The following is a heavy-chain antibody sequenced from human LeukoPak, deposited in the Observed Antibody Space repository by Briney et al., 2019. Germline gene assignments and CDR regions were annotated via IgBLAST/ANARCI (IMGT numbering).Heavy chain of an antibody. Sequence: PGGSLRLSCVASGFTFSRYGMHWVRQAPGKGLEWVAFIRFDGSNQYYADSVKGRFAISRDNSRNTVSLQMSDLRIEDMALYYCAKRTDFGDPWDYMDLWGQGTLVIVSS. D-gene: IGHD1-26*01. CDR2: IRFDGSNQ. V-gene: IGHV3-30*02. CDR1: GFTFSRYG. J-gene: IGHJ5*02. CDR3: AKRTDFGDPWDYMDL.